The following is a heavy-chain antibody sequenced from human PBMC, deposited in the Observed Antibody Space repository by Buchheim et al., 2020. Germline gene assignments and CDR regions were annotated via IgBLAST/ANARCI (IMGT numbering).Heavy chain of an antibody. D-gene: IGHD3-22*01. V-gene: IGHV3-15*01. J-gene: IGHJ6*02. CDR3: TTGITMIVVGMRYYYYGMDV. CDR2: IKSKTDGGTT. CDR1: GFTFSNAW. Sequence: EVQLVESGGGLVKPGGSLRLSCAAPGFTFSNAWMSWVRQAPGKGLEWVGRIKSKTDGGTTDYAAPVKGRFTISRDDSKNTLYLQMNSLKTEDTAVYYCTTGITMIVVGMRYYYYGMDVWGQGTT.